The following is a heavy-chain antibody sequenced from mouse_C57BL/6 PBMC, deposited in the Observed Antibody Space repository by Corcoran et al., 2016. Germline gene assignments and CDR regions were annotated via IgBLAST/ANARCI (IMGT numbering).Heavy chain of an antibody. D-gene: IGHD2-4*01. J-gene: IGHJ2*01. CDR2: INPNNGGT. V-gene: IGHV1-26*01. CDR1: GYTFTDYY. Sequence: EVQLQQSGPELVKPGASVKISCKASGYTFTDYYMNWVKQSHGKSLEWIGDINPNNGGTSYNQKFKGKATLTVDKSSSTAYMELRSLTSEDSAVYYCARDISGYDYDRYFDYWGQGTTLTVSS. CDR3: ARDISGYDYDRYFDY.